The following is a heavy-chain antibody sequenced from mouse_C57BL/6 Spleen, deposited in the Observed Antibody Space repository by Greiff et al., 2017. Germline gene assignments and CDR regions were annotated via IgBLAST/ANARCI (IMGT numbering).Heavy chain of an antibody. J-gene: IGHJ2*01. CDR2: ISDGGSFT. Sequence: EVKLVESGGGLVKPGGSLKLSCAVPGFTFSSYALSWVRQTPGKRLEWVATISDGGSFTYYPAIVKGRFTISRDKAKNKLYLQLNHLESEDTAMYYCASDWADSSEFDYWGQGTTLTVSS. D-gene: IGHD3-2*01. CDR1: GFTFSSYA. V-gene: IGHV5-4*03. CDR3: ASDWADSSEFDY.